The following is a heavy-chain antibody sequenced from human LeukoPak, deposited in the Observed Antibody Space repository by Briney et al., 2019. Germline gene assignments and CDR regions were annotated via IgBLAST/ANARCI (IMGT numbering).Heavy chain of an antibody. J-gene: IGHJ4*02. CDR3: ARSSYAVYYYDSSGYYPFDY. CDR1: GGSISSSSYY. Sequence: SETLSLTCTVSGGSISSSSYYWGWIRQPPGKGLEWLGSIYYSGSTYYNPSLKSRVTISVDTSKNQFSLKLSSVTAADTAVYYCARSSYAVYYYDSSGYYPFDYWGQGTLVTVSS. CDR2: IYYSGST. V-gene: IGHV4-39*01. D-gene: IGHD3-22*01.